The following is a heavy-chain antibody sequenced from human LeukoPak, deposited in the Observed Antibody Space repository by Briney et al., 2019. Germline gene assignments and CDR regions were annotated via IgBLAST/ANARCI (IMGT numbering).Heavy chain of an antibody. CDR3: ARARGSYDY. J-gene: IGHJ4*02. CDR1: GFTFSSYA. Sequence: PGGSLRLSCAASGFTFSSYAMHWVRQAPGKGLEYVSAISSNGGSTYYANSVKGRFTISRDNSKITLYLQMGSLRAEDMAVYYCARARGSYDYWGQGTLVTVSS. CDR2: ISSNGGST. V-gene: IGHV3-64*01. D-gene: IGHD5-12*01.